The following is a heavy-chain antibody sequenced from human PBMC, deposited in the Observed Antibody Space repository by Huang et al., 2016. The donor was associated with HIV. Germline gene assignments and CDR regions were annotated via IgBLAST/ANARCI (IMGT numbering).Heavy chain of an antibody. CDR1: GYTLTELS. V-gene: IGHV1-24*01. Sequence: QVQLVQSGAEVKKPGASVQVSCKVSGYTLTELSIHWVRQAPGKGLEWMGGLAPEQGETIYAQSVQGRVTMTEDTSTDTAYMELHSLRPEDTAVYYCAAGYDTYYDIWGQGTMVIASS. CDR3: AAGYDTYYDI. J-gene: IGHJ3*02. CDR2: LAPEQGET. D-gene: IGHD2-21*01.